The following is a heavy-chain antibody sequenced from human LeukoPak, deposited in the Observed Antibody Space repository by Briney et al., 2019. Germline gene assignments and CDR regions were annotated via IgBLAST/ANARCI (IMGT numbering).Heavy chain of an antibody. V-gene: IGHV3-23*01. CDR2: ITGSGGTT. D-gene: IGHD6-13*01. CDR3: SGHGPGIAATADY. CDR1: GITFSFYG. Sequence: GGSLRLSCEASGITFSFYGMSWVRQAPGKGLEWVSAITGSGGTTYYADSMKGQFTISRDNSKNTLYLQMNSLRVEDTAVYYCSGHGPGIAATADYWGQGTLVTVSS. J-gene: IGHJ4*02.